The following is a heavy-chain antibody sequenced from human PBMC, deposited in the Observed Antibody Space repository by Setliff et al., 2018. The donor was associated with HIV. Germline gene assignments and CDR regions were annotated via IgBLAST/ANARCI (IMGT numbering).Heavy chain of an antibody. CDR2: IYYSGSA. D-gene: IGHD7-27*01. CDR1: RDSIRNGAYY. J-gene: IGHJ5*02. CDR3: ARARLLGGFLS. V-gene: IGHV4-39*07. Sequence: SETLSLTCTVSRDSIRNGAYYWGWIRQPPGKGLEWIGSIYYSGSAYYNPSFKSRVTLSVDTSENQFSLRLTSVTAADTAVYYCARARLLGGFLSWGRGALVTVSS.